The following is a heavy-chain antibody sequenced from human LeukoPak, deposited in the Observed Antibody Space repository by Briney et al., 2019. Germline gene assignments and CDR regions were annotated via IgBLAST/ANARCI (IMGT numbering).Heavy chain of an antibody. Sequence: SVKVSCKASGYTFTGYYMHWVRQAPGQGLEWMGGIIPIFGTANYAQKFQGRVTITADESTSTAYMELSSLRSEDTAVYYCVRTIAARPDYWGQGTLVTVSS. D-gene: IGHD6-6*01. V-gene: IGHV1-69*13. CDR2: IIPIFGTA. J-gene: IGHJ4*02. CDR1: GYTFTGYY. CDR3: VRTIAARPDY.